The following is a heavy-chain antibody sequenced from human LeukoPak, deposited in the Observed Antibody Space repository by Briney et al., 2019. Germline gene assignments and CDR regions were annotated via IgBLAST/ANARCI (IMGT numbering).Heavy chain of an antibody. J-gene: IGHJ4*02. V-gene: IGHV4-34*01. CDR3: ARERTYSSGWYSDY. CDR1: GGSISSYY. CDR2: INHSGST. D-gene: IGHD6-19*01. Sequence: SETLSLTCTVSGGSISSYYWSWIRQPPGKGLEWIGEINHSGSTNYNPSLKSRVTISVDTSKNQFSLKLSSVTAADTAVYYCARERTYSSGWYSDYWGQGTLVTVSS.